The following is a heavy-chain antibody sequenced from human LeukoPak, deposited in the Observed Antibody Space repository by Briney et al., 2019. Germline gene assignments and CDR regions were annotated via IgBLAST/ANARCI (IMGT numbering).Heavy chain of an antibody. V-gene: IGHV3-23*01. J-gene: IGHJ6*02. CDR3: AKGQVGATRSYYYHGMDV. Sequence: PGGSLRLSCAASGFTFSNYAMSWVRQAPGKGLEWVSGISDSGGSTYYADSVKGRFTISRDNSKRTLYLQMNSLRAEDAALYYCAKGQVGATRSYYYHGMDVWGQGTTVTVSS. CDR1: GFTFSNYA. CDR2: ISDSGGST. D-gene: IGHD1-26*01.